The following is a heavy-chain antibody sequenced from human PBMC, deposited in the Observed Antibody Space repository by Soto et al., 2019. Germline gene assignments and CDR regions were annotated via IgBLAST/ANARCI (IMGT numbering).Heavy chain of an antibody. D-gene: IGHD2-21*01. CDR2: IKKDGSEK. V-gene: IGHV3-7*01. CDR1: GFSFSSYW. Sequence: GGSLRLSCAATGFSFSSYWMSWVRQAPGKGLEWVANIKKDGSEKYYVDSVKGRFTISRDNAENSLYLQMNSLRAEDTAVYYCARDGGATEFDYWGQGTLVTVSS. J-gene: IGHJ4*02. CDR3: ARDGGATEFDY.